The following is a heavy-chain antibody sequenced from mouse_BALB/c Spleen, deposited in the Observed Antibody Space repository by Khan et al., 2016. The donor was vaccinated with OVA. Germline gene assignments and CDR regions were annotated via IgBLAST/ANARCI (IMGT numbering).Heavy chain of an antibody. V-gene: IGHV5-17*02. J-gene: IGHJ2*01. CDR1: GFTFSSFG. CDR3: TRSYFKGYYFDQ. Sequence: EVQLVESGGDLVQPGGSRKLSCVASGFTFSSFGMHWIRQAPEKGLEWVAYISGDSHTIYYADTVKGRFTITRDNPKNTLFLQMTSLRSEDMAMYYCTRSYFKGYYFDQWGQGTTLTVSS. D-gene: IGHD1-1*01. CDR2: ISGDSHTI.